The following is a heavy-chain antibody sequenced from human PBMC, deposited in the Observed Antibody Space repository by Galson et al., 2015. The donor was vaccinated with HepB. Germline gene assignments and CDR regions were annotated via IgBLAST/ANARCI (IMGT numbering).Heavy chain of an antibody. D-gene: IGHD2-15*01. V-gene: IGHV3-23*01. CDR2: ISGSGGST. J-gene: IGHJ1*01. Sequence: SLRLSCAASGFTFSSYAMSWVRQAPGKGLEWVSAISGSGGSTYYADSVKGRFTISRDNSKNTLYLQMNSLRAEDTAVYYCADIIAPEYFQHWGQGTLVTVSS. CDR1: GFTFSSYA. CDR3: ADIIAPEYFQH.